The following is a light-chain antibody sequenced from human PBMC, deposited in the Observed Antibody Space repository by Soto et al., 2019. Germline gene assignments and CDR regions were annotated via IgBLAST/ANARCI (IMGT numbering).Light chain of an antibody. J-gene: IGKJ1*01. CDR2: DAS. CDR1: QSISRW. Sequence: DIQMNQSPSTLSATVGDRVTIACRARQSISRWLAWYQQKPGKAPKVLIYDASSLESGVPSRFSGSGSGTELTLTSSSLQPDDFATYYCQQYNSYSRTFGQGTKVDIK. V-gene: IGKV1-5*01. CDR3: QQYNSYSRT.